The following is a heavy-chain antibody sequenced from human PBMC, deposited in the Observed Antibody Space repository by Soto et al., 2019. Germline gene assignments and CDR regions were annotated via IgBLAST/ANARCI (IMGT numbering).Heavy chain of an antibody. CDR1: GDSLSAGPYH. CDR2: IYYSENT. D-gene: IGHD4-17*01. J-gene: IGHJ4*02. V-gene: IGHV4-39*01. Sequence: SETLSLTCSVSGDSLSAGPYHWGWIRQPPGKGLEWIGNIYYSENTYYNPSLKSRVTISVDTSKNQFSLRLTSVTAADTAVYYCATHPPYGPLDHWGQGTLVNVSS. CDR3: ATHPPYGPLDH.